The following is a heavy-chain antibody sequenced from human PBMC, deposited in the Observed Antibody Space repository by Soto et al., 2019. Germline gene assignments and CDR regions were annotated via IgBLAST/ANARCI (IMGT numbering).Heavy chain of an antibody. CDR3: ARDHSSSSAVC. D-gene: IGHD6-13*01. J-gene: IGHJ4*02. CDR1: GYTFTSYY. CDR2: INPSGGST. V-gene: IGHV1-46*01. Sequence: QVQLVQSGAEVKKPGASVKVSCKASGYTFTSYYMHWVRQAPGQGLEWMGIINPSGGSTSYAKKLQGRVTMTRDKYKSTVNMELSSVRSEDTAVDHCARDHSSSSAVCWGQGTLVTVCS.